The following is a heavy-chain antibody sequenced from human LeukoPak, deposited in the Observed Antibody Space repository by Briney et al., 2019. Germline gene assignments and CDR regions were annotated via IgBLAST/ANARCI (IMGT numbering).Heavy chain of an antibody. D-gene: IGHD6-19*01. Sequence: PGGSLRLSCAASGFTFSSYGMHWVRQAPGKGLEWVAVIWYDGSNKYYADSVKGRFTISRDNSKNTLYLQMNSLRAEDTAAYYCARDDVAVTGALDFWGQGTLVTVSS. CDR3: ARDDVAVTGALDF. CDR2: IWYDGSNK. V-gene: IGHV3-33*01. CDR1: GFTFSSYG. J-gene: IGHJ4*02.